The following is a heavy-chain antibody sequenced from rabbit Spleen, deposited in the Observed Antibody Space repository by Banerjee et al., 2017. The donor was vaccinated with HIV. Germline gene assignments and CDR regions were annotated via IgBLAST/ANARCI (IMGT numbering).Heavy chain of an antibody. D-gene: IGHD8-1*01. Sequence: QEQLEESGGDLVKPEGSLTLNCTASRFSFSVSYYMSWVRQAPGKGLEWIACIDADSSGFTYFASWANGRFTISKTSSTTVTLQMTSLTAADTATYFCARDSGTSFSSYGMDLWGQGTLVTVS. J-gene: IGHJ6*01. CDR1: RFSFSVSYY. CDR3: ARDSGTSFSSYGMDL. V-gene: IGHV1S45*01. CDR2: IDADSSGFT.